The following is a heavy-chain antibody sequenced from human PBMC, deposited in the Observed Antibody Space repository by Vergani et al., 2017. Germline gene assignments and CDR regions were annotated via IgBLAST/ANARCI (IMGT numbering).Heavy chain of an antibody. CDR1: GFTFSSYS. Sequence: EVQLVESGGGLVQPGGSLRLSCASSGFTFSSYSMNWVRQAPGKGLGWVSYISSSSSTIYYADSVKGRFTISRDNAKNSLYLQMNSLRAEDTAVYYCARYQSRLSETSGMDVWGQGTTVTVSS. V-gene: IGHV3-48*01. CDR3: ARYQSRLSETSGMDV. D-gene: IGHD2-2*01. CDR2: ISSSSSTI. J-gene: IGHJ6*02.